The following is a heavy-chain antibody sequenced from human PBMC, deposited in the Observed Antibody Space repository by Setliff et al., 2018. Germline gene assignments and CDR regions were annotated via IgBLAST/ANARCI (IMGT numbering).Heavy chain of an antibody. CDR2: IFSKGST. CDR3: ARFIAVSGLDY. J-gene: IGHJ4*02. Sequence: PSETLSLTCTVSGGSISSGNYYWSWVRQSADRGLEWIGQIFSKGSTNTNPSLMSRVTISLDASKNQFSLRLASVTAADTAIYCCARFIAVSGLDYWGQGARVTVAS. CDR1: GGSISSGNYY. V-gene: IGHV4-61*09. D-gene: IGHD2-15*01.